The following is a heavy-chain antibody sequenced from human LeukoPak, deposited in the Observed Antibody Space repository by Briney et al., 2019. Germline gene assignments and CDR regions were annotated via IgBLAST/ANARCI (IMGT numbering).Heavy chain of an antibody. J-gene: IGHJ4*02. CDR2: IYYSGST. D-gene: IGHD3-10*01. Sequence: SETLSLTCTVSGGSFSSYYWSWIRQPPGKGLEWIGSIYYSGSTNYNPSLKSRVTISVDTSKNQFSLKLSSVTAADTAVYYCARDFHYYGSGSLDYWGQGTLVTVSS. CDR3: ARDFHYYGSGSLDY. V-gene: IGHV4-59*12. CDR1: GGSFSSYY.